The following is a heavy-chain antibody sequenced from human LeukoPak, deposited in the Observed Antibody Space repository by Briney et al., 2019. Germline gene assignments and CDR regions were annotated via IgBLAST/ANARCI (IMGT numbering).Heavy chain of an antibody. CDR1: GFTFSSYW. D-gene: IGHD3-10*01. CDR2: INSDGSST. Sequence: GGSLRLSCAASGFTFSSYWMHWVRQAPGKGLVWVSRINSDGSSTSYADSVKGRFTISRDNAKNTLYLQMNSLRAEDTAVYYCARDLGYYGSGSPSYYYYGMDVWGQGTTVTVSS. CDR3: ARDLGYYGSGSPSYYYYGMDV. V-gene: IGHV3-74*01. J-gene: IGHJ6*02.